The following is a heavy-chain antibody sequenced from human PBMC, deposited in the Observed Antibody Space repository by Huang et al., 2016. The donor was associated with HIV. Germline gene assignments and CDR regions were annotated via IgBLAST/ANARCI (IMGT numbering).Heavy chain of an antibody. CDR3: AKPSGDYEFFDF. J-gene: IGHJ4*02. D-gene: IGHD4-17*01. CDR1: GFMFSTFG. Sequence: QVHLEESGGGVVQPGRPLRLSCTASGFMFSTFGIDWVRQAPVKRLEWVAGISNDGSRKYYVDSVKGRFTISRDNSKNIVYLQMNSLRPEDTAVYYCAKPSGDYEFFDFWGQGTVVTVSS. V-gene: IGHV3-30*18. CDR2: ISNDGSRK.